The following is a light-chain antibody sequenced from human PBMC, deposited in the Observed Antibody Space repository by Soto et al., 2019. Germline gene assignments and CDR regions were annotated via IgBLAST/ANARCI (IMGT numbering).Light chain of an antibody. CDR2: DAS. Sequence: DIQMTQSPSSLSASVGDSFTITCRASQTISTYLNWYQQKPGKAPRLLIYDASSLLSGVPSRFSGSGSGTDFTLTIASLQPEDFSTYYCQQSDSTPYTFGQGTKVEI. CDR3: QQSDSTPYT. J-gene: IGKJ2*01. V-gene: IGKV1-39*01. CDR1: QTISTY.